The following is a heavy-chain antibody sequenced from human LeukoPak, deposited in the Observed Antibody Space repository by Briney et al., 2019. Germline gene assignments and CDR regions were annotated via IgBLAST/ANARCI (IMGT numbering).Heavy chain of an antibody. CDR1: GFTFSSYG. Sequence: GRSLRLSRAASGFTFSSYGMHWVRQAPGKGLDWVAVISFDGSNYYYADSVKGRFTVSRDNSKNTLYLQMNSLRAEDTAVYYCAKAAPTAMVRGVMKPFDYWGQGTLVTVSS. CDR2: ISFDGSNY. J-gene: IGHJ4*02. CDR3: AKAAPTAMVRGVMKPFDY. D-gene: IGHD3-10*01. V-gene: IGHV3-30*18.